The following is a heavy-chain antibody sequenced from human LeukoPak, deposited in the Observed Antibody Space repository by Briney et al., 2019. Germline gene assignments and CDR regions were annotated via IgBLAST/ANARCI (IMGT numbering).Heavy chain of an antibody. D-gene: IGHD6-19*01. J-gene: IGHJ6*03. CDR3: ARGRTGYSSGWSNYYYYMDV. Sequence: PSETLSLTCTVSGDSISTYYWSWIRQPPGKGLEWIGYIYYSGSTNYTPSLKSRVTISVDTSKNQFSLKLSSVTAADTAVYYCARGRTGYSSGWSNYYYYMDVWGKGTTVTVSS. CDR1: GDSISTYY. CDR2: IYYSGST. V-gene: IGHV4-59*12.